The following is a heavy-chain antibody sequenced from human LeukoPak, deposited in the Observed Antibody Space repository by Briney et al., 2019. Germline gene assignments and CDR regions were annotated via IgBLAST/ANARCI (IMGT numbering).Heavy chain of an antibody. CDR2: IYYSGST. J-gene: IGHJ4*02. D-gene: IGHD6-13*01. V-gene: IGHV4-59*01. CDR3: ARGYSSSWYYFDY. CDR1: GGSISSYY. Sequence: PSETLSLTCTVSGGSISSYYWSWIRQLPGKGLEWIGYIYYSGSTNYNPSLKSRVTISVDTSKNQISLKLSSVTAADTAVYYCARGYSSSWYYFDYWGQGTLVTVSS.